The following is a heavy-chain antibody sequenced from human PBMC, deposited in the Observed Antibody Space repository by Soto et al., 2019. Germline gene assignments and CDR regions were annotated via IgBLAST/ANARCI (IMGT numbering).Heavy chain of an antibody. CDR1: GYTFTSYG. J-gene: IGHJ6*02. V-gene: IGHV1-18*01. Sequence: GASVKVSCKASGYTFTSYGISWVRQAPGQGLEWMGWISAYNGNTNYAQKLQGRVTMTTDTSTSTAYMELRSLRSDDTAVYYCFSTAAAGRAGLEDVWGQGATVTVSS. D-gene: IGHD6-13*01. CDR3: FSTAAAGRAGLEDV. CDR2: ISAYNGNT.